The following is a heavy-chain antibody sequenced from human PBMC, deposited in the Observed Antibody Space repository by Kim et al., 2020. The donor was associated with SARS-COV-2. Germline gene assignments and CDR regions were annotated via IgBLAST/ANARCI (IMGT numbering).Heavy chain of an antibody. Sequence: GRTNYNPSLKSRVTISVDTSKNQYSLKLSSVTAADTAVYYCARGSRWFDPWGQGTLVTVSS. CDR2: GRT. CDR3: ARGSRWFDP. J-gene: IGHJ5*02. V-gene: IGHV4-34*01.